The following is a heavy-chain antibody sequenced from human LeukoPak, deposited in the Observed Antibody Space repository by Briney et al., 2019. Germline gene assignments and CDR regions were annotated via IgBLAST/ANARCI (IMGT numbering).Heavy chain of an antibody. CDR3: AKVPTMVRGVTYYFDY. J-gene: IGHJ4*02. D-gene: IGHD3-10*01. Sequence: GGSLRLSCAASGFTFSSYGMHWVRQAPGKGLEWVAVISYDGSNKYYADSVKGRFTISRDNSKNTLYLQMNSLRAEDTAVYYCAKVPTMVRGVTYYFDYWGQGTLVTVSS. V-gene: IGHV3-30*18. CDR2: ISYDGSNK. CDR1: GFTFSSYG.